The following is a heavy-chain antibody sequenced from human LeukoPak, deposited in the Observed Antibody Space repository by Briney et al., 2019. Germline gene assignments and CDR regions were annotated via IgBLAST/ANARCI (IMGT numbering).Heavy chain of an antibody. J-gene: IGHJ4*02. Sequence: SVKVSCKASGGTFSSYAISWVRQAPGQGLEWMGRIIPILGIANYAQKFQGRVTITADKSTSTAYMELSSLRSEDTAVYYCARASIGFGELFYFDYWGQGTLVAVSS. D-gene: IGHD3-10*01. CDR1: GGTFSSYA. CDR3: ARASIGFGELFYFDY. CDR2: IIPILGIA. V-gene: IGHV1-69*04.